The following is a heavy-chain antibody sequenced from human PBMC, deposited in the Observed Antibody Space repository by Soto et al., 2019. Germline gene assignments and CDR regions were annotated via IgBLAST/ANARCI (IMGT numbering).Heavy chain of an antibody. V-gene: IGHV3-11*01. Sequence: GGSLRLSCAASGFSSSAYYMSWIRQAPGKGLEWDSYISFNGDVTRYSDSVEGRFTVSRDNAKKSLYLQMNSLRVEDTAVYYCARENGHPGHNYAMDVWGQGTTVTVSS. J-gene: IGHJ6*02. CDR2: ISFNGDVT. D-gene: IGHD2-8*01. CDR1: GFSSSAYY. CDR3: ARENGHPGHNYAMDV.